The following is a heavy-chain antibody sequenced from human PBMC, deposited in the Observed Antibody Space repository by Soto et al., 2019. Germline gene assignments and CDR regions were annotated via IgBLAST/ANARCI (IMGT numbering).Heavy chain of an antibody. CDR2: ISGNGGMT. D-gene: IGHD1-26*01. CDR3: AKGSSRWDTQGPFDM. J-gene: IGHJ3*02. CDR1: AFTFSSYA. Sequence: EVQLLESGGGLVQPGGSMRLSCEGSAFTFSSYALNWVRQAPGKGLEWVSVISGNGGMTYYADSVKGRFTISRDNSKNTVFLQMNSLRADDTAVYYCAKGSSRWDTQGPFDMWGQGTMVTVSS. V-gene: IGHV3-23*01.